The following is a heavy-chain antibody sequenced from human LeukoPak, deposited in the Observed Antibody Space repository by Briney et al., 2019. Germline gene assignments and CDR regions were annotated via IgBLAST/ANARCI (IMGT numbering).Heavy chain of an antibody. J-gene: IGHJ4*02. CDR1: GYTFSSYW. CDR3: ARDQKGGDRSGYYPIDY. CDR2: IKQDGSEK. V-gene: IGHV3-7*01. Sequence: PGGSLRLSCAASGYTFSSYWMSWVRQAPGKGLEWVANIKQDGSEKYYVDSVKGRFTISRDNAKNSLYLQMNSLRAEDTAVYYCARDQKGGDRSGYYPIDYWGQGTLVTDSS. D-gene: IGHD3-22*01.